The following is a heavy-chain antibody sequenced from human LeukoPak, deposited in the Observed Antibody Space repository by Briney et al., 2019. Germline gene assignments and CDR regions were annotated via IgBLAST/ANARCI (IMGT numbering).Heavy chain of an antibody. Sequence: PGGSPRLSCAASGFTFSSYAMSWVRQAPGKGLEWVSAISGSGGSTYYADSVKGRFTISRDNSKNTLYLQMNSLRAEDTAVYYCAKEGGAPYNWNGNFDYWGQGTLVTVSS. CDR2: ISGSGGST. V-gene: IGHV3-23*01. CDR3: AKEGGAPYNWNGNFDY. J-gene: IGHJ4*02. D-gene: IGHD1-1*01. CDR1: GFTFSSYA.